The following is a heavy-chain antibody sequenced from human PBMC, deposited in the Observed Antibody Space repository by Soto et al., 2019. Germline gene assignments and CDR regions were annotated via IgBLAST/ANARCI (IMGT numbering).Heavy chain of an antibody. CDR1: GDSVFSSTAA. CDR2: TYYRSKWYN. Sequence: SQNRSLTCASSGDSVFSSTAAWNWIRQSPSRGLEWLGRTYYRSKWYNYYAVSVKSRITINTDTSKHQFSLQLDSVTPEDTAVYYCAREDQGFNYWGQGTLVTVS. J-gene: IGHJ4*02. CDR3: AREDQGFNY. V-gene: IGHV6-1*01.